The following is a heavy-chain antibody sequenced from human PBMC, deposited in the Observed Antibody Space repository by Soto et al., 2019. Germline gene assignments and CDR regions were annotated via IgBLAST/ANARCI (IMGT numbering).Heavy chain of an antibody. Sequence: SETLSLTCTVSGGSISTSIYYWGWIRQPPGKGLEWIVSIYYTGSTHYNPSLKSRVAISVDRSKNPLSLKLNSVTAADTAVYYCARPHYHLSYGMEGWGQVAQVTVSS. V-gene: IGHV4-39*01. D-gene: IGHD3-10*01. CDR1: GGSISTSIYY. CDR2: IYYTGST. J-gene: IGHJ6*02. CDR3: ARPHYHLSYGMEG.